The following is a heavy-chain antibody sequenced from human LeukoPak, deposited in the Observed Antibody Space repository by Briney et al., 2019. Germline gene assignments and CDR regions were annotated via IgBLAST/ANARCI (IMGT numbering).Heavy chain of an antibody. CDR3: ARVAAFWSGYPPKYYFDY. J-gene: IGHJ4*02. D-gene: IGHD3-3*01. V-gene: IGHV4-39*07. CDR2: INHSGST. Sequence: PSETLSLTCTVSGGSITTSVYYWGWIRQPPGKGLEWIGEINHSGSTNYNPSLKSRVTISVDTSKNQFSLKLSSVTAADTAVYYCARVAAFWSGYPPKYYFDYWGQGTLVTVSS. CDR1: GGSITTSVYY.